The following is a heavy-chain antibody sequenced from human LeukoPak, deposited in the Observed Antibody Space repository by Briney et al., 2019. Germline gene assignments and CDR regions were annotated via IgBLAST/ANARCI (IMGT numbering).Heavy chain of an antibody. CDR3: TRGGWLRYYFDY. CDR2: IKSKTDGGTT. Sequence: GGSLRLSCAASGFTFSNAWMTWVRQTPGKGLEWIGRIKSKTDGGTTDYAAPVKGRFTISRDDSKNTLYLQMNSLKTEDTAVYYCTRGGWLRYYFDYWGQGTLVTVSS. J-gene: IGHJ4*02. D-gene: IGHD5-24*01. CDR1: GFTFSNAW. V-gene: IGHV3-15*01.